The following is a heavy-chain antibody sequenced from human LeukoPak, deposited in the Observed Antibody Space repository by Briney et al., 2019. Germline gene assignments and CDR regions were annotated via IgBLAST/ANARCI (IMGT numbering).Heavy chain of an antibody. CDR1: GFTFSTSA. CDR3: AKDQGQWLAFDY. Sequence: PGGSLRLSCAASGFTFSTSAMNWVRQAPGRGLEWVSSISPTGGAIFYADSLRGRFTISRDNAKNSLYLQMNSLRAEDTAVYYCAKDQGQWLAFDYWGQGTLVTVSS. D-gene: IGHD6-19*01. J-gene: IGHJ4*02. V-gene: IGHV3-21*04. CDR2: ISPTGGAI.